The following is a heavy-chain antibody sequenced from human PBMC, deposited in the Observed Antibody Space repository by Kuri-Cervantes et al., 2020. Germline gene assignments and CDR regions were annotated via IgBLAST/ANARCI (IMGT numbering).Heavy chain of an antibody. D-gene: IGHD5-24*01. V-gene: IGHV4-4*02. CDR3: ARDQIREIDAFDI. J-gene: IGHJ3*02. CDR1: GGSISSSNW. Sequence: GSLRLSCAVSGGSISSSNWWSRVRQPPGKGLEWIGEIYHSGSTNYNPSLKSRVTISVDKSKNQFSLKLSSVTAADTVVYYCARDQIREIDAFDIWGQGTMVTVSS. CDR2: IYHSGST.